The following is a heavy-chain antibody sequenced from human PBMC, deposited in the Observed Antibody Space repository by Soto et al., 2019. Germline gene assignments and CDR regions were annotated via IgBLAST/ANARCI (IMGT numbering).Heavy chain of an antibody. D-gene: IGHD3-22*01. CDR2: IIPIFGAA. V-gene: IGHV1-69*01. J-gene: IGHJ4*02. CDR1: GGSFNNYV. Sequence: QEQLVQSGAEVKKPGSSVKVSCKASGGSFNNYVIIWVRQAPGQGLESMGGIIPIFGAAKYAQKFQGRVTITADEHTSTAYMELSSLRSEDTAVYYCARWLEALPTSDSWGQGTLVTVSS. CDR3: ARWLEALPTSDS.